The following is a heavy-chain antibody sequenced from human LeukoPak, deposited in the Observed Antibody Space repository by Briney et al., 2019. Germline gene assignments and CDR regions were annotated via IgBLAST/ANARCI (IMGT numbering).Heavy chain of an antibody. CDR2: IIPTFGTA. CDR1: GGTFSSYA. Sequence: ASVKVSCKASGGTFSSYAISWVRQAPGQGLEWMGGIIPTFGTANYAQKFQGRVTITTDESTSTAYMELSSLRSEDTAVYYCARGPLYYYYYYYMDVWGKGTTVTVSS. CDR3: ARGPLYYYYYYYMDV. J-gene: IGHJ6*03. V-gene: IGHV1-69*05.